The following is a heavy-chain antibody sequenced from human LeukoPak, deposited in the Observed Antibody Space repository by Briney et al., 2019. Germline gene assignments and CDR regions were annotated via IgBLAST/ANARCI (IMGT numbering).Heavy chain of an antibody. V-gene: IGHV1-8*01. CDR2: MNPNSGNT. Sequence: GASVKVSCKASGYTFTSYDINWVRQATGQGLEWMGWMNPNSGNTGYAQKFQGRVTMTRNTSISTAYMELSSLRSEDTAVYYCARDAATVTPRVWMDAWGKGTTVTVSS. D-gene: IGHD4-17*01. CDR1: GYTFTSYD. CDR3: ARDAATVTPRVWMDA. J-gene: IGHJ6*04.